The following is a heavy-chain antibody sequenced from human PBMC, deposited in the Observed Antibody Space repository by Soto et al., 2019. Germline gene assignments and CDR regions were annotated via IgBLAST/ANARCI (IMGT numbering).Heavy chain of an antibody. J-gene: IGHJ6*02. CDR3: ARGLGGSIDD. Sequence: QVQLVQSGAEVKKPGSSVRVSCKASGTIFSSYTISWVRQAPGQGLEWMGRIIPILGETNSAQKFQGRVTLTEDKSTNTAYMELNSLRLEDTALYYCARGLGGSIDDWRQGTTVTVSS. V-gene: IGHV1-69*02. CDR2: IIPILGET. CDR1: GTIFSSYT. D-gene: IGHD3-16*01.